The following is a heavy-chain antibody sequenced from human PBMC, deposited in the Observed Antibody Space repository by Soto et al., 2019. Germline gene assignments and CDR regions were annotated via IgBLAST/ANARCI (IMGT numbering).Heavy chain of an antibody. D-gene: IGHD2-2*01. Sequence: GESLRTCCKGSGYSFTSYWIVWVLQMPGKGLEWMGIIYPGDSDTRYSPSFQGQVTISADKSISTAYLQWSSLKASDTAMYYCARLGVPAAYYYGMDVWGQGTTVTVSS. CDR3: ARLGVPAAYYYGMDV. CDR1: GYSFTSYW. V-gene: IGHV5-51*01. J-gene: IGHJ6*01. CDR2: IYPGDSDT.